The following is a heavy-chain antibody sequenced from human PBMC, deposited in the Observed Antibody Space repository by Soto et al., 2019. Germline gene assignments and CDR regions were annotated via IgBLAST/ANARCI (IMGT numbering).Heavy chain of an antibody. CDR1: GFRFSDYG. D-gene: IGHD6-13*01. V-gene: IGHV3-30*18. CDR2: ISYDGSNK. CDR3: AKCPGVAAAGPPFDP. Sequence: QEQLVESGGGVVQPGRSLRLSCAASGFRFSDYGLHWVRQAPGKGPEWVAVISYDGSNKYYADSVKGRFTISRDNSKNTVYLPMNSLRAEDTALYYCAKCPGVAAAGPPFDPWGQGTLVTVSS. J-gene: IGHJ5*02.